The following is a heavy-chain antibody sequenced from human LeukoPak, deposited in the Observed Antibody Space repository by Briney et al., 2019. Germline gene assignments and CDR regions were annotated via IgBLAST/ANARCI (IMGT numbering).Heavy chain of an antibody. Sequence: GGSLRLSCAASGFTFGSYAMSWVRQAPGKGLEWVSTISGSGVSTYFADSVKGRFTISRDNSKNTLYLQMNSLRPEDTAVYYCARVFPLSVGATRGGAFDIWGQGTMVAVSS. CDR1: GFTFGSYA. J-gene: IGHJ3*02. CDR2: ISGSGVST. D-gene: IGHD1-26*01. V-gene: IGHV3-23*01. CDR3: ARVFPLSVGATRGGAFDI.